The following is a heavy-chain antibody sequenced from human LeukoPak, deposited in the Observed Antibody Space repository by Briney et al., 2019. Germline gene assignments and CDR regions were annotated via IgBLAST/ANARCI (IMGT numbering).Heavy chain of an antibody. CDR3: ARGPFAIEGAFDI. J-gene: IGHJ3*02. Sequence: ASVKVSCKASGYTVTSYDIKWVRQATGQGLEWMGWMNPNSGNTGYAQKFQGRVTMTRNTSISTAYMELSSLRSEDTAVYYCARGPFAIEGAFDIWGQGTMVTVSS. D-gene: IGHD2-2*02. V-gene: IGHV1-8*01. CDR2: MNPNSGNT. CDR1: GYTVTSYD.